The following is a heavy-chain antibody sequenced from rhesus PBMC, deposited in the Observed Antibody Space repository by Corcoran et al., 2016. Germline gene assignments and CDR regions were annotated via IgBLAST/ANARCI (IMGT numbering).Heavy chain of an antibody. D-gene: IGHD6-37*01. V-gene: IGHV4-93*02. CDR1: GGSISSSNW. CDR2: IYGSGGST. Sequence: QVQLQESGPAVVKPSETLSLTCAVSGGSISSSNWWSWIRQSPGKGLEWIGGIYGSGGSTEYNPSLKSRVTMSIDTAKNQFSLKLSSVTAADTAVYYCAKYSGGWSRYYFDYWGQGVLVTVSS. J-gene: IGHJ4*01. CDR3: AKYSGGWSRYYFDY.